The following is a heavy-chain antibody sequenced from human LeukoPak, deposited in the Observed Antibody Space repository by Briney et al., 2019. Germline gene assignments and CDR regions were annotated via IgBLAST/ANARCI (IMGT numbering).Heavy chain of an antibody. CDR1: GGSFSGYY. CDR2: INHSGST. V-gene: IGHV4-34*01. CDR3: ARSPARKDIVVVPAAMLRFWYFDL. Sequence: PSETLSLTCAVYGGSFSGYYWSWIRQPPGKGLEWIGEINHSGSTNYNPSLKSRVTISVDTSKNQFSLKLCSVTAADTAVYYCARSPARKDIVVVPAAMLRFWYFDLWGRGTLVTVSS. J-gene: IGHJ2*01. D-gene: IGHD2-2*01.